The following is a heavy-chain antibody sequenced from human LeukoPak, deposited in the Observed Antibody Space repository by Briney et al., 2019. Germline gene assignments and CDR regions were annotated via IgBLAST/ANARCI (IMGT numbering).Heavy chain of an antibody. CDR3: ARRRYSSGPADY. V-gene: IGHV5-51*01. CDR1: GSTFTNYW. Sequence: PGESLQISCPSTGSTFTNYWIAWGRQMPRGGLEWLGMMYPGDFDVRYSSSFAGQITISVDRATNTTHLQWSSLKASDTGIYFCARRRYSSGPADYWGQGTQVIASS. CDR2: MYPGDFDV. J-gene: IGHJ4*02. D-gene: IGHD6-19*01.